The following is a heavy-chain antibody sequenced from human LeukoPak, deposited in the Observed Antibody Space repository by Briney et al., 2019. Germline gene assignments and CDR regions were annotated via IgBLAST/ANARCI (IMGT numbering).Heavy chain of an antibody. J-gene: IGHJ6*03. V-gene: IGHV3-66*01. CDR1: GFTVSSNY. D-gene: IGHD1-26*01. Sequence: PGGSLRLSCAASGFTVSSNYMNWVRQAPGKGLEWVSVIYSGGRTYYADSVKGRFTISRDNSKNTLYLQMNSLRAEDTAVYYCARVAEVGAIGYYYYMDVWGKGTTVTVSS. CDR2: IYSGGRT. CDR3: ARVAEVGAIGYYYYMDV.